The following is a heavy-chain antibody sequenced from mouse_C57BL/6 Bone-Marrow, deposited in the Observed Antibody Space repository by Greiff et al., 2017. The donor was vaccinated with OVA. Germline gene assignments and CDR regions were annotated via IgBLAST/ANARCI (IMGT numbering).Heavy chain of an antibody. D-gene: IGHD1-1*01. Sequence: QVQLQQPGAELVKPGASVKLSCKASGYTFTSYWMQWVKQRPGQGLEWIGEIDPSDSYTKYNQKFKGKATLTVATSSSTAFMQLSSLTSEDSAVSYCASSSYYYGSISWYFDVWGTGTTVTVSS. V-gene: IGHV1-50*01. CDR1: GYTFTSYW. CDR3: ASSSYYYGSISWYFDV. J-gene: IGHJ1*03. CDR2: IDPSDSYT.